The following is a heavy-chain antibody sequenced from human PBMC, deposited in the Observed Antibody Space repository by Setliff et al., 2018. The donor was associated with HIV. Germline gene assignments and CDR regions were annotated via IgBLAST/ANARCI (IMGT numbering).Heavy chain of an antibody. CDR1: GGSMSSYY. D-gene: IGHD6-13*01. Sequence: SETLSLTCTVSGGSMSSYYWSWIRQPAGKGLEWIGRVLTSGSTHYNPSLRSRVTISLDTSRNQISLTMTSVTAADTAVYYCARDGFPDSTWRPTDLWGQGTLVTV. V-gene: IGHV4-4*07. CDR2: VLTSGST. J-gene: IGHJ5*02. CDR3: ARDGFPDSTWRPTDL.